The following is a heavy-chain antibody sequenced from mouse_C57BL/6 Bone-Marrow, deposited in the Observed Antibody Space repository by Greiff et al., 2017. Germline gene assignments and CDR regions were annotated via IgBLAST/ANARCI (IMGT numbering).Heavy chain of an antibody. Sequence: QVQLKQSGAELVKPGASVKLSCQASGYTFTSYWMQWVKQRPGQSLEWIGEIDPSDSYTHYNQKFKGQATLTVDTSSSPAYMQLSSLTSEDSAVYYCARNGYGWYFDVWGTGSTVTVSS. CDR3: ARNGYGWYFDV. CDR1: GYTFTSYW. V-gene: IGHV1-50*01. D-gene: IGHD2-14*01. CDR2: IDPSDSYT. J-gene: IGHJ1*03.